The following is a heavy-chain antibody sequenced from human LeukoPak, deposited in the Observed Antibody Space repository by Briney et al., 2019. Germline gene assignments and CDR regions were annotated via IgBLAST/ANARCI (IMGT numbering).Heavy chain of an antibody. Sequence: QPGGSLRLSCAASGFTFSSYWIHWVRQAPGKGLVWVSRIDSDGSDTIYAHSVKGRFTISRDNAKNTLYLQMNSLKDEDTAVYYCATGGHYHGFDIWGQGTMVTVSS. CDR2: IDSDGSDT. V-gene: IGHV3-74*01. CDR1: GFTFSSYW. CDR3: ATGGHYHGFDI. D-gene: IGHD3-10*01. J-gene: IGHJ3*02.